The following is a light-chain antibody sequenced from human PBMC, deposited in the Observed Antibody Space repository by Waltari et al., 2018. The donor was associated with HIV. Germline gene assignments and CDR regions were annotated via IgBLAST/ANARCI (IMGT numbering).Light chain of an antibody. J-gene: IGLJ7*01. Sequence: SYILTQAPSVSVAPGQTATITCGNIGNYRVQWSRQRPGQALSLVVTDYRSSRCPGRLSGANSGGKATLTISRVEAGDEADYYCQVWDRSYNEAVFGGGTQLTV. V-gene: IGLV3-21*02. CDR1: NIGNYR. CDR2: D. CDR3: QVWDRSYNEAV.